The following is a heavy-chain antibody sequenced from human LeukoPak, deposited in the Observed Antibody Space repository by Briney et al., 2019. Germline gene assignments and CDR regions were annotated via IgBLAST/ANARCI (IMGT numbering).Heavy chain of an antibody. V-gene: IGHV1-2*02. D-gene: IGHD6-13*01. Sequence: ASVKVSCKASGYTFTGYYIHWVRQAPGQGLEWMGWINPNSGGTNYAQKSQDRVTMSRDTSISTAYMELSRLRSDDTAVYYCARVHLSSSCCRHFDYWGQGTLVTVSS. CDR1: GYTFTGYY. CDR3: ARVHLSSSCCRHFDY. CDR2: INPNSGGT. J-gene: IGHJ4*02.